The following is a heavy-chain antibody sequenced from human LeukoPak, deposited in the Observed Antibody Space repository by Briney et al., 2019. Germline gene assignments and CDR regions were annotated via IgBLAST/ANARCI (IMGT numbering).Heavy chain of an antibody. CDR3: ARGIVGPTPYFDY. J-gene: IGHJ4*02. CDR2: IYYSGTT. D-gene: IGHD1-26*01. CDR1: GGSISSYS. V-gene: IGHV4-59*01. Sequence: SETLSLTCSVSGGSISSYSWSWIRQPPGKGLEWIGYIYYSGTTNYNPSLKSRVTISVDTSKNQFSLKLSSATAADTAVYYCARGIVGPTPYFDYWGQGTLVTVSS.